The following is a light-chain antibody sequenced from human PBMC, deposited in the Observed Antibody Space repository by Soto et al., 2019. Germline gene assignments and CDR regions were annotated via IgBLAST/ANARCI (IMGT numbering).Light chain of an antibody. CDR1: QSVNSGY. Sequence: EIVLTQSPGTLSLSPGERTTLSCRASQSVNSGYLAWYQQKPGQAPRLLIYGASSRATGIPDRFSGSGSGTDFTLTISRLEPEDFAVYYCQQYGSSPWTFGQGTKVDIK. CDR2: GAS. J-gene: IGKJ1*01. CDR3: QQYGSSPWT. V-gene: IGKV3-20*01.